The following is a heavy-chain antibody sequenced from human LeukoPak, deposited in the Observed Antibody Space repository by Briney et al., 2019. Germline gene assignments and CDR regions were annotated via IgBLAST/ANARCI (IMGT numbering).Heavy chain of an antibody. J-gene: IGHJ4*02. CDR3: AREAMVRGVRVDY. D-gene: IGHD3-10*01. V-gene: IGHV3-53*01. Sequence: GGSLRLSCAASGFTVSSNYMSWVRQAPGKGLEWVSVIYSGGSTYYADSVKGRFTISRDNSKNTLYLQMNSLRAEDTAVYYCAREAMVRGVRVDYWGQGTLVTVSS. CDR2: IYSGGST. CDR1: GFTVSSNY.